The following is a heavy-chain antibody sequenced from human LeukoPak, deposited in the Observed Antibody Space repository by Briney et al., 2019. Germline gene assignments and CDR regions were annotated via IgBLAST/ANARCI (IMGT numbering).Heavy chain of an antibody. V-gene: IGHV4-30-2*01. D-gene: IGHD2-15*01. CDR2: IYHSGST. CDR1: GGSISSGGYY. CDR3: AIGSCYSCWFDP. J-gene: IGHJ5*02. Sequence: PSETLSLTCTVSGGSISSGGYYWSWIRQPPGKGLEWIGYIYHSGSTYYNPSLKSRVTISVDRSKNQFSLKLSSVTAADTAVYYCAIGSCYSCWFDPWGQGTLVTVSS.